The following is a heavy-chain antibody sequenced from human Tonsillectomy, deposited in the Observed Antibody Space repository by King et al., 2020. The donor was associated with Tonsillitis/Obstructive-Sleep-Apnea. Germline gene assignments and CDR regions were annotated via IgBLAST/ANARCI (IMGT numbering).Heavy chain of an antibody. D-gene: IGHD5-12*01. CDR3: ARGGVGYDFAFDI. CDR1: GYSFASYW. Sequence: VQLVESGAEVKKPGESLRISCKGSGYSFASYWINWVRQMPGKGLEGRGRIDPSDSYTYYRPSFQGHVTFSVDKSISTAYLQWSSLRASDTAIYYCARGGVGYDFAFDIWGQGTMVTVSS. CDR2: IDPSDSYT. V-gene: IGHV5-10-1*01. J-gene: IGHJ3*02.